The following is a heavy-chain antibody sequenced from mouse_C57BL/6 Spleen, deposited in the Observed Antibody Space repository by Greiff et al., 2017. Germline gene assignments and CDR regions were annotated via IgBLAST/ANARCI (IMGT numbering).Heavy chain of an antibody. J-gene: IGHJ3*01. CDR2: IDPETGGT. D-gene: IGHD4-1*01. CDR1: GYTFTDYE. V-gene: IGHV1-15*01. CDR3: TRKTGT. Sequence: VKLQQSGAELVRPGASVTLSCKASGYTFTDYEMHWVKQTPVHGLEWIGAIDPETGGTAYNQKFKGKAILTADKSSSPAYMELRSLTSEDSAVYSCTRKTGTGGQGTLVTVSA.